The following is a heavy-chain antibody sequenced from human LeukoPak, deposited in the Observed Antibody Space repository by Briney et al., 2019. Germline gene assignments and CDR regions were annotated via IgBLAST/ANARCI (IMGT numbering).Heavy chain of an antibody. V-gene: IGHV4-61*02. Sequence: TLSLTCTVSGGSISSGSYYWSWIRQPAGKGMEWIGRIYTSGSTNYNPSLKSRVTISVDTSKNQFSLKLSSVTAADTAVYYCARDYYDSSGYDNYFDYWGQGTLVTVSS. CDR2: IYTSGST. D-gene: IGHD3-22*01. CDR3: ARDYYDSSGYDNYFDY. J-gene: IGHJ4*02. CDR1: GGSISSGSYY.